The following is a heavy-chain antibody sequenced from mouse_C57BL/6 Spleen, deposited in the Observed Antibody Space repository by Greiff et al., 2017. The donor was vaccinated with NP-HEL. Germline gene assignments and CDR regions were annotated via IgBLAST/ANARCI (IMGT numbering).Heavy chain of an antibody. CDR1: GYTFTSYW. V-gene: IGHV1-69*01. CDR3: ARYDSSWFAY. CDR2: IDPSDSYT. D-gene: IGHD1-1*01. J-gene: IGHJ3*01. Sequence: QVQLQQPGAELVMPGASVKLSCKASGYTFTSYWMHWVKQRPGQGLEWIGEIDPSDSYTNYNQKFKGKSTLTVDKSSSTAYMQLSSLTSEDSAVYYCARYDSSWFAYWGQGTLVTVSA.